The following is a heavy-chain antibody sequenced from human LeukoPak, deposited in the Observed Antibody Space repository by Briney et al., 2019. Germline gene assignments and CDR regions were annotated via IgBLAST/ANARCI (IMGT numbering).Heavy chain of an antibody. D-gene: IGHD2-8*01. CDR2: IYYSGST. CDR1: GGSISSSSYY. V-gene: IGHV4-39*01. Sequence: SGTLSLTCTVSGGSISSSSYYRGWIRQPPGKGLEWIGSIYYSGSTYYNPSLKSRVTISVDTSKNQFSLKLSSVTAADTAVYYCARHPGYCTNGVCYLFWFDPWGQGTLVTVFS. CDR3: ARHPGYCTNGVCYLFWFDP. J-gene: IGHJ5*02.